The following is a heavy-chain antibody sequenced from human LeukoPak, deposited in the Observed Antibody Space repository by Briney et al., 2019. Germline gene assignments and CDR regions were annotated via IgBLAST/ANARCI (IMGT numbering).Heavy chain of an antibody. Sequence: PGGSLRLSCAASGFSFSNYGMQWVRQAPGKGLEWLAVISSDGSNEYYVDSVKGRFTISRDNSKNTLYLQMSSLRIEDSAVYSCARYSSSSNYYYGMDIWGLGTTVTVFS. CDR2: ISSDGSNE. D-gene: IGHD6-6*01. CDR1: GFSFSNYG. CDR3: ARYSSSSNYYYGMDI. V-gene: IGHV3-30*03. J-gene: IGHJ6*02.